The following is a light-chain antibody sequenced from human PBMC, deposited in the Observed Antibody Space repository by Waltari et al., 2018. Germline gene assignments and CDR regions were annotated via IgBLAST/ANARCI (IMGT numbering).Light chain of an antibody. CDR3: AARDDSLSGWV. J-gene: IGLJ3*02. CDR1: SSNTGSND. Sequence: QSVLTQPPSASGTPGQRVTISCSGNSSNTGSNDVYWYQQPPGTAPKLLIYRNNQRPSGVPDRFSGSKSGTSASLAISGPRSEDEADYYCAARDDSLSGWVFGGGTKLTVL. CDR2: RNN. V-gene: IGLV1-47*01.